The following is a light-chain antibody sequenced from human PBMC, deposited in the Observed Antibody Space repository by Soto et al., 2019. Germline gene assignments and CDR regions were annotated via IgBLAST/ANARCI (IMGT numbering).Light chain of an antibody. Sequence: QSVLTQPASVSGFPGQSITISCTGNSSDVGSNNLVSWYQQHPGKAPKLMIYEVSKQPSGVSNSFSGSKSGNTASLTIFGLQAEDEADYSCCSYAGSSTFNVFGTGTKATVL. CDR3: CSYAGSSTFNV. V-gene: IGLV2-23*02. CDR2: EVS. CDR1: SSDVGSNNL. J-gene: IGLJ1*01.